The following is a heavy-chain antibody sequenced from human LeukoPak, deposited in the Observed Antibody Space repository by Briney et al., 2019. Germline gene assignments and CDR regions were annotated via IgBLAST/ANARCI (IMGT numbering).Heavy chain of an antibody. CDR1: GYSFTRYW. D-gene: IGHD3-22*01. J-gene: IGHJ4*02. CDR2: IYPGDSET. V-gene: IGHV5-51*01. CDR3: ARHDRGNYYDSSAYPFDY. Sequence: GEPLKISCKGSGYSFTRYWIGWVRQMPGKGLEWMGIIYPGDSETRYSPSFQGQVTISADKSISTAYLQWSSLKASDTAIYYCARHDRGNYYDSSAYPFDYWGQGTLVTVSS.